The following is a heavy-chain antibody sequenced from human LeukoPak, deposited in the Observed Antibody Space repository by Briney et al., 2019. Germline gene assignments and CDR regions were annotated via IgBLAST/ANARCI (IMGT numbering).Heavy chain of an antibody. CDR2: ISSSINYI. CDR3: ARSRTSSPYDKNLNF. CDR1: GFTFSSYT. D-gene: IGHD1-14*01. V-gene: IGHV3-21*01. J-gene: IGHJ4*02. Sequence: GGSLRLSCAASGFTFSSYTMRWVREAPGKGLEWVASISSSINYIYHADSIKGRFTISRDDAQNSVYLQMNSLKDEDTAVYYCARSRTSSPYDKNLNFWGQGTLVIVSS.